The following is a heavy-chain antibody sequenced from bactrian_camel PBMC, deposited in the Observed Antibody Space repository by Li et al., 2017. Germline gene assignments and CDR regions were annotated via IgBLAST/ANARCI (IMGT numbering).Heavy chain of an antibody. CDR2: IYTDGGNT. D-gene: IGHD3*01. J-gene: IGHJ4*01. Sequence: QVQLVESGGGSVHAGGSLRLSCAASGGTVSSYFMGWFRQVPGKEREVVAAIYTDGGNTYYSDAVEGRFTISHDNAKSTLYLQMNSLKPEDIAIYYCAAAKGIPDLLRGGYLSARSYDYWGRGTQVTVS. V-gene: IGHV3S54*01. CDR1: GGTVSSYF. CDR3: AAAKGIPDLLRGGYLSARSYDY.